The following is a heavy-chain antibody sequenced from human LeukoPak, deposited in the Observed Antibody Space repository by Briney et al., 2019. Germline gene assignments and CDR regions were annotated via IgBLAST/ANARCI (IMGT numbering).Heavy chain of an antibody. J-gene: IGHJ3*02. CDR1: GFTFSDYY. CDR2: IKQDGSEK. Sequence: PGGSLRLSCAASGFTFSDYYMSWIRQAPGKGLEWVANIKQDGSEKYYVDSVKGRFTISRDNAKNSLYLQMNSLRAEDTAVCYCAREKGYDSSGYYYGVHRAFDIWGQGTMVTVSS. D-gene: IGHD3-22*01. CDR3: AREKGYDSSGYYYGVHRAFDI. V-gene: IGHV3-7*01.